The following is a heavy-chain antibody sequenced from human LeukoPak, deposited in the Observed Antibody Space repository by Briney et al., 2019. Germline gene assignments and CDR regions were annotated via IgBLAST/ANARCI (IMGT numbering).Heavy chain of an antibody. Sequence: ASVKVTCKASGYTFTSYGISWVRQAPGQGLEWMGWISAYNGNTNYAQKLQGRVTMTTDTSTSTAYMELRSLRSDDTAVYYCARGLLWFGELLGFDYWGQGTLVTVSS. CDR2: ISAYNGNT. CDR1: GYTFTSYG. J-gene: IGHJ4*02. D-gene: IGHD3-10*01. CDR3: ARGLLWFGELLGFDY. V-gene: IGHV1-18*01.